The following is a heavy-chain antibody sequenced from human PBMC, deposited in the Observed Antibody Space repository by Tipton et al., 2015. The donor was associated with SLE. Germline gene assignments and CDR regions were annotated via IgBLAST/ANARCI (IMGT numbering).Heavy chain of an antibody. Sequence: TLSLTCAVYGGSFSGYYWSWIRQPPGKVLEWIGEINHSGSTNYNPSLKSPVTISVDTSKNQFSLKLSSVTAADTAVYYCARVPYSSGWTRWAFDIWGQGTMVTVSS. D-gene: IGHD6-19*01. CDR2: INHSGST. CDR3: ARVPYSSGWTRWAFDI. CDR1: GGSFSGYY. J-gene: IGHJ3*02. V-gene: IGHV4-34*01.